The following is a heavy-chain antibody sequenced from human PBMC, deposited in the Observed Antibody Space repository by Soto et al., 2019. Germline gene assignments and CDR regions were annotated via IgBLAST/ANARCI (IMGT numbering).Heavy chain of an antibody. CDR2: IKEDGGAQ. CDR3: ATEGFRGDCSGGSCRRNDY. J-gene: IGHJ4*02. Sequence: VQLVESGGGLVLPGGSLRLSCAASGFTFSTYWMTWVRQAPGKGLEWVASIKEDGGAQFYVDFVKGRFTISRDNAKNSLFLQTNSLRAEDTAVFYCATEGFRGDCSGGSCRRNDYWGQGALVAVSS. V-gene: IGHV3-7*01. D-gene: IGHD3-10*01. CDR1: GFTFSTYW.